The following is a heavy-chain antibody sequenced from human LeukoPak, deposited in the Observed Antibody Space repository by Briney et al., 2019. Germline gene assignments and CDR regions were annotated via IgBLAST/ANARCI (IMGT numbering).Heavy chain of an antibody. V-gene: IGHV3-30-3*01. CDR1: GFTFSSYA. Sequence: GGSLRLSCAASGFTFSSYAMHWVRQAPGKGLEWVAVISYDGSNKYYADSVKGRFTVSRDNAKNMLYLQMNSLRAEDTAVYYCARDLGYCSSTSCYADTPAVDYWGQGTLVTVSS. J-gene: IGHJ4*02. CDR3: ARDLGYCSSTSCYADTPAVDY. D-gene: IGHD2-2*01. CDR2: ISYDGSNK.